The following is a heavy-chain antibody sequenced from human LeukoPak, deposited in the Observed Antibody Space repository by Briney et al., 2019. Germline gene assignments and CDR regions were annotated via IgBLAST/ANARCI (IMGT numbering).Heavy chain of an antibody. CDR1: GYTFTSYG. CDR3: ARVAEQHLQYYYDY. J-gene: IGHJ4*02. D-gene: IGHD6-13*01. CDR2: ISAYNGDT. V-gene: IGHV1-18*01. Sequence: ASVNVSCKASGYTFTSYGFTWVRQAPGQRLEWMGWISAYNGDTNYAQKVQGRVTMTTDTSTSTASMELRSLTSDDTAVYYCARVAEQHLQYYYDYWGQGTLVTVSS.